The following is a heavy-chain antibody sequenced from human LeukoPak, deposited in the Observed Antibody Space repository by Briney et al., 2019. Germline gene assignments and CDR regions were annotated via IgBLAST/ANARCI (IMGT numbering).Heavy chain of an antibody. CDR3: ARDIPGFDY. J-gene: IGHJ4*02. CDR1: GGSISSGNYY. CDR2: IYTSGST. D-gene: IGHD3-10*01. V-gene: IGHV4-61*02. Sequence: SETLSLTCTVSGGSISSGNYYWSWIRQPAGKGLEWIGRIYTSGSTNYSPSLKSRVTISVDTSKNQFSLKLSSVTAADTAAYYCARDIPGFDYWGQGTLVTVSS.